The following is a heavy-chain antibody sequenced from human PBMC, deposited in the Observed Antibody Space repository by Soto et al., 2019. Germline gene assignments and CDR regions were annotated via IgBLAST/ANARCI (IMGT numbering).Heavy chain of an antibody. CDR2: TYYRSKWYN. D-gene: IGHD2-2*01. V-gene: IGHV6-1*01. CDR1: GASVSSKSAA. Sequence: PSQTLSLPCAISGASVSSKSAACNWIRQSPSRGLEWLGRTYYRSKWYNDYAVSVKSRITINPDTSKNQFSLQLNSVTPEDTAVYYCATFLSTTSPDVWGQGTTVTVSS. CDR3: ATFLSTTSPDV. J-gene: IGHJ6*02.